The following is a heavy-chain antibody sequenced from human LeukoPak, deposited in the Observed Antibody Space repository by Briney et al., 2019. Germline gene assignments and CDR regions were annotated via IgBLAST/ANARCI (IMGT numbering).Heavy chain of an antibody. CDR2: IQGDGSNT. D-gene: IGHD6-13*01. V-gene: IGHV3-74*01. CDR1: GFTFSKNW. J-gene: IGHJ4*02. Sequence: GGSLRLSCVASGFTFSKNWMHWVRQAPGKGLVWVSRIQGDGSNTNYADSVTGRFSISRDNAKNTVYLQMTSLWAEDTGIYYCSRGTSAGGPISPFDFWGQGTVVTVSS. CDR3: SRGTSAGGPISPFDF.